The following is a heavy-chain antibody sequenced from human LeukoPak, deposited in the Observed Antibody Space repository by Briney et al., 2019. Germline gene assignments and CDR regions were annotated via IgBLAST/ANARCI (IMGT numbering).Heavy chain of an antibody. CDR3: ARHRKDIGFDS. D-gene: IGHD2-15*01. V-gene: IGHV5-51*01. Sequence: KPGESLKISCKGSGYGFTSYWVAWVRQMPGKGLEWMGIIYPDDSDTRYSPSFQGQVTISADRSISTAYLQWSSLKASDTAMYYCARHRKDIGFDSWGQGTLVTVSS. CDR2: IYPDDSDT. J-gene: IGHJ4*02. CDR1: GYGFTSYW.